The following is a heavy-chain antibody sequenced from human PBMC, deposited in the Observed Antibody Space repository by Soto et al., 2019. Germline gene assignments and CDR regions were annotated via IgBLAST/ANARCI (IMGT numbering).Heavy chain of an antibody. CDR3: ARGTPYDYVWGSYGDYYYYYGMDV. J-gene: IGHJ6*02. CDR2: INHSGST. D-gene: IGHD3-16*01. CDR1: GGSFSGYY. Sequence: QVQLQQWGAGLLKPSETLSLTCAVYGGSFSGYYWSWIRQPPGKGLEWIGEINHSGSTNYNPSLKSRVTISVDTSKNQFSLKLSSVTAADTAVYYCARGTPYDYVWGSYGDYYYYYGMDVWGQGTTVTVSS. V-gene: IGHV4-34*01.